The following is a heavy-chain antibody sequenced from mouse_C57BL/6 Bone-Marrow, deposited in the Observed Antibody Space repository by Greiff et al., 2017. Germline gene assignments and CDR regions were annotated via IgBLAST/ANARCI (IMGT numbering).Heavy chain of an antibody. D-gene: IGHD2-3*01. CDR3: ARSGGYYWFAY. J-gene: IGHJ3*01. V-gene: IGHV1-69*01. CDR2: IDPSDSYT. CDR1: GYTFTSYW. Sequence: VQLQQPGAELVMPGASVKLSCKASGYTFTSYWMHWVKQRPGQGLEWIGEIDPSDSYTNYNQKFKGKSTLTVDKSSSTAYMQLSSLTSEDSAVYYCARSGGYYWFAYWGQGSLVTGSA.